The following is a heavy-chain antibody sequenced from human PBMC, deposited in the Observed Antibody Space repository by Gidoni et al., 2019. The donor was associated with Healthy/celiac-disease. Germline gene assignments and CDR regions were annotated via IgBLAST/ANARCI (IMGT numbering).Heavy chain of an antibody. CDR3: AREGYYGSGSYYGYFQH. D-gene: IGHD3-10*01. Sequence: QVQLVESGGGVVQPGRSLRLYCAASGFTFSSYGMHWVRQAPGKGLEWVAVIWYDGSNKYYADSVKGRFTISRDNSKNTLYLQMNSLRAEDTAVYYCAREGYYGSGSYYGYFQHWGQGTLVTVSS. CDR2: IWYDGSNK. V-gene: IGHV3-33*01. J-gene: IGHJ1*01. CDR1: GFTFSSYG.